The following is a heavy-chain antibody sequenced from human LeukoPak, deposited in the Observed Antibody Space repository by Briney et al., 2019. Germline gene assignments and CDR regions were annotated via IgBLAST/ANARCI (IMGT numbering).Heavy chain of an antibody. CDR1: GGSFSGYY. D-gene: IGHD6-19*01. V-gene: IGHV4-34*01. J-gene: IGHJ4*02. Sequence: PSVNLSCNGAVYGGSFSGYYWGWIRQPPGKGLEWIGELNHSGSTNYNPSLKSRVTISGDTSKNHFSLNLSSVTAADTAVYYCARARRRSSGWSFDYWGQGTLVTVSS. CDR3: ARARRRSSGWSFDY. CDR2: LNHSGST.